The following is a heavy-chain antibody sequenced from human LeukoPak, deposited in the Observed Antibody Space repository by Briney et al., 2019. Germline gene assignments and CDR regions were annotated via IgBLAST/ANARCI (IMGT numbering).Heavy chain of an antibody. V-gene: IGHV3-11*01. CDR2: ISTRDNTI. CDR1: GFTFSDYY. J-gene: IGHJ4*02. D-gene: IGHD4-23*01. Sequence: GGSLRLSCTASGFTFSDYYMSWIRQTPGKGLEWLSYISTRDNTIQYADSVKGRFTISRDNANNSVFLQMNNLRAEDSAIYYCARGARWAYYLDYWGQGSLVTVSS. CDR3: ARGARWAYYLDY.